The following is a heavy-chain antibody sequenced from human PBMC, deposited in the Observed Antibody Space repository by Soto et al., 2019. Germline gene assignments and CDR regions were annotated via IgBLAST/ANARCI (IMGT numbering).Heavy chain of an antibody. CDR1: GGTFSSYA. Sequence: GASVKVSCKASGGTFSSYAISWVRQAPGQGLEWMGWINPNSGGTNYAQKFQGRVTMTRDTSISTAYMELSRLRSDDTAVYYCARVSRYYDSSGYSGWGQGTLVTVSS. CDR2: INPNSGGT. J-gene: IGHJ4*02. V-gene: IGHV1-2*02. D-gene: IGHD3-22*01. CDR3: ARVSRYYDSSGYSG.